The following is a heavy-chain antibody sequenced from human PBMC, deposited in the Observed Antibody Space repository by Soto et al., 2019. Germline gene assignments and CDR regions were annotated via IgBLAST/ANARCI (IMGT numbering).Heavy chain of an antibody. CDR1: GYSFTFYW. V-gene: IGHV5-51*01. CDR3: ARHYILPGNDFDY. J-gene: IGHJ4*02. CDR2: IYPGDSET. D-gene: IGHD3-9*01. Sequence: GESLKISCKGSGYSFTFYWIAWVRQMPGKGLEWMGVIYPGDSETKYNPSLQGQVTISADESINTAYLQWSSLKASDTAMYYCARHYILPGNDFDYWGQGPLVPVSS.